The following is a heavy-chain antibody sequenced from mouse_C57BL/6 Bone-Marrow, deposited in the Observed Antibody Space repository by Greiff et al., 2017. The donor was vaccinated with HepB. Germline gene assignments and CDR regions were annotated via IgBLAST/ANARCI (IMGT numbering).Heavy chain of an antibody. CDR3: ARKSNWALYAMDY. CDR1: GFTFSDYG. D-gene: IGHD4-1*01. V-gene: IGHV5-17*01. J-gene: IGHJ4*01. CDR2: ISSGSSTI. Sequence: EVMLVESGGGLVKPGGSLKLSCAASGFTFSDYGMHWVRQAPEKGLEWVAYISSGSSTIYYADTVKGRFTISRDNATNTLFLQMTSLRSEDTAMYYCARKSNWALYAMDYWGQGTSVTVSS.